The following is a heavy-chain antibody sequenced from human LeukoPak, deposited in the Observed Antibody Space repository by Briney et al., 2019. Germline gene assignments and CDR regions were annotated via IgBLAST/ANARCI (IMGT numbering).Heavy chain of an antibody. V-gene: IGHV3-23*01. CDR1: GCTFSTYA. D-gene: IGHD6-19*01. J-gene: IGHJ3*02. Sequence: AGGSLRLSCAASGCTFSTYAMSWVRQAPGKGLEWVSSISGSGGSTFYADSVKGRFTISRDNSKNTLYLQMNSLRAEDTAVYYCAKRITVVARDAFDIWGQGTMVTVSS. CDR3: AKRITVVARDAFDI. CDR2: ISGSGGST.